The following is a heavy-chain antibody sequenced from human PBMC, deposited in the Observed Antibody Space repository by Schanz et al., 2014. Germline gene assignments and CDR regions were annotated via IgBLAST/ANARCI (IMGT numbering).Heavy chain of an antibody. J-gene: IGHJ6*02. D-gene: IGHD1-26*01. CDR2: VCYDGSKK. V-gene: IGHV3-33*06. CDR1: GFTFNGYS. CDR3: VKDLQRELLRDDHYYGMDV. Sequence: QVQLVESGGGVVQPGRSLRLSCAASGFTFNGYSMHWVRQVPGKGLEWVAVVCYDGSKKYYADSVKGRFTTSRDNSKNTMYLQMNSLRAEDTAVYYCVKDLQRELLRDDHYYGMDVWGQGTTVTVSS.